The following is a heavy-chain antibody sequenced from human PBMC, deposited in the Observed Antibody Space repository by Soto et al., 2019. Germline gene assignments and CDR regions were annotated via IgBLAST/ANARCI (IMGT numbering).Heavy chain of an antibody. CDR3: ARNGDSSDYRGWFDP. CDR2: IYSGGTT. D-gene: IGHD3-22*01. CDR1: EFTSVGN. V-gene: IGHV3-66*01. Sequence: EVQLVESGGGLVQPGGPRGFSGAALEFTSVGNNRGGADRPPGKGLGWVSVIYSGGTTYYADSVKGRFTISRDNSKNTLYLQMNSLRAEDTAVYYCARNGDSSDYRGWFDPWGQGTLVTVSS. J-gene: IGHJ5*02.